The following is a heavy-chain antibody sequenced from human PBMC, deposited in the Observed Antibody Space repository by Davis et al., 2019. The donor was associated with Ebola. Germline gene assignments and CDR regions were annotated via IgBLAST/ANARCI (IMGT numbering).Heavy chain of an antibody. J-gene: IGHJ4*02. V-gene: IGHV1-18*01. CDR3: ARDLRTAMAPG. Sequence: AASVKVSCKASGYTFSFYGISWVRQAPGQGLEWMGWVSAYKGITKYAQTVEGRVTMTTDTATSTAYMELRDLRSDDTAVYYCARDLRTAMAPGWGQGTLVTVSS. CDR1: GYTFSFYG. D-gene: IGHD5-18*01. CDR2: VSAYKGIT.